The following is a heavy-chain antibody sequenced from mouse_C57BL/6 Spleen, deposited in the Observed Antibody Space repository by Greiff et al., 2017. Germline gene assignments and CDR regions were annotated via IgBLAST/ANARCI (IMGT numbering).Heavy chain of an antibody. CDR1: GFTFSDYY. CDR3: AKGTGTGYFDY. J-gene: IGHJ2*01. Sequence: EVQVVESEGGLVQPGSSMKLSCTASGFTFSDYYMAWVRQVPEKGLEWVANINYDGSSTYYLDSLKSRFIISRDNAKNILYLQMSSLKSEDTATYYCAKGTGTGYFDYWGQGTTLTVSS. CDR2: INYDGSST. V-gene: IGHV5-16*01. D-gene: IGHD4-1*01.